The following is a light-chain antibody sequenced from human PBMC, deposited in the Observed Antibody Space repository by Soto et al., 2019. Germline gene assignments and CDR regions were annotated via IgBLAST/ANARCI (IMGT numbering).Light chain of an antibody. CDR2: RAP. Sequence: EIVLTQAPGTLSLSPGERATLSCRASQRVSGNYLAWYQQSPGRAPRLLFYRAPSRTSGVPHRFSGSGSATDFTLTIAALEPEDFAVYCCQQYGSPPYTLGQGARLHIK. V-gene: IGKV3-20*01. CDR1: QRVSGNY. CDR3: QQYGSPPYT. J-gene: IGKJ2*01.